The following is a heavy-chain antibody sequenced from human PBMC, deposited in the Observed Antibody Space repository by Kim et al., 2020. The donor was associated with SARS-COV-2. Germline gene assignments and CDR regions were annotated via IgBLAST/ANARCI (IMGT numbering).Heavy chain of an antibody. CDR3: ARDSTVNLYSYYGMDV. D-gene: IGHD4-17*01. V-gene: IGHV4-61*01. CDR1: GGSVSSANYY. CDR2: IYYSGST. Sequence: SETLSLTCTFSGGSVSSANYYWSWIRQPPGKGLEWIGYIYYSGSTNYNPSLKSRVTISIDTSKNQFSLRLSSMTAADTAVYYCARDSTVNLYSYYGMDVWGQGTTVTVSS. J-gene: IGHJ6*02.